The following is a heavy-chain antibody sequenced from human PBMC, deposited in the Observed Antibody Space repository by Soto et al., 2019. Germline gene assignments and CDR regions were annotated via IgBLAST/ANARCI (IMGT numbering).Heavy chain of an antibody. V-gene: IGHV1-18*01. D-gene: IGHD2-8*02. Sequence: QVQLVQSGAEVKKPGASVKVSCKASGYSLTSYGISWVRQAPGQGLEWMGWINTYNSYTNYARNLQGRLTMTRDTSPNTAYMELGSLRSDDSAVYYCARYCSGGVCHDGVPDYWGQGTLVAVSS. CDR3: ARYCSGGVCHDGVPDY. CDR2: INTYNSYT. J-gene: IGHJ4*02. CDR1: GYSLTSYG.